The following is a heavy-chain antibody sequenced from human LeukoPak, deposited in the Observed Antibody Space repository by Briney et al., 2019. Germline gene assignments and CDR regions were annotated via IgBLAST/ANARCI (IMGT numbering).Heavy chain of an antibody. CDR2: IYHSGST. D-gene: IGHD1-26*01. Sequence: SETLSLTCAVYGGSFSGYYWSWIRQPPGKGLEWIGSIYHSGSTYYNPSPKSRVTISVDTSKNQSSLKLSSVTAADTAVYYCARRIYSGSYYYFDYWGQGTLVTVSS. J-gene: IGHJ4*02. CDR3: ARRIYSGSYYYFDY. CDR1: GGSFSGYY. V-gene: IGHV4-34*01.